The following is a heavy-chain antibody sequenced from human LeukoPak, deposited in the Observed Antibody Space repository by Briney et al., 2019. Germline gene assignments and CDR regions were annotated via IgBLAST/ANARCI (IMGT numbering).Heavy chain of an antibody. CDR3: AKGRAVGATDDWFDP. Sequence: HPGGSLSLSCAASGFTFSSYGMHWVRQAPGKGLEWVAFIRYDGSNKYYADSVKGRFTISRDNSKNTLYLQMNSLRAEDTAVYYCAKGRAVGATDDWFDPWGQGTLVTASS. V-gene: IGHV3-30*02. CDR2: IRYDGSNK. J-gene: IGHJ5*02. D-gene: IGHD1-26*01. CDR1: GFTFSSYG.